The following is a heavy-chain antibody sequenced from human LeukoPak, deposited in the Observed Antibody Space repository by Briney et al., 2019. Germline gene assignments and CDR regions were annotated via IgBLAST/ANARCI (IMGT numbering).Heavy chain of an antibody. Sequence: GASVKVSCKASGYTFTGYYMLWVRQAPGQGLEWMGWINPNSGGTNYAQKFQGRVTMTRDTSINTAYMELSGLRSDDTAVYYCARDPDMSSYGLVSWFDPWGQGTLVTVSS. D-gene: IGHD5-18*01. J-gene: IGHJ5*02. CDR3: ARDPDMSSYGLVSWFDP. CDR2: INPNSGGT. CDR1: GYTFTGYY. V-gene: IGHV1-2*02.